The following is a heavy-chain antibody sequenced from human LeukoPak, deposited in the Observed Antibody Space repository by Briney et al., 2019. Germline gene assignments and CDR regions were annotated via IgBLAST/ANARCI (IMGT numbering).Heavy chain of an antibody. Sequence: SETLSLTCAVYGGSFSDYYWSWIRQPPGKGLEWIGEIIHSGSTNYNPSLKSRVTISVDTSKNQFSLKLSPVTAADTAVYYCARSYGDYGHNWFDPWGQGTLVTVSS. CDR1: GGSFSDYY. D-gene: IGHD4-17*01. CDR2: IIHSGST. J-gene: IGHJ5*02. V-gene: IGHV4-34*12. CDR3: ARSYGDYGHNWFDP.